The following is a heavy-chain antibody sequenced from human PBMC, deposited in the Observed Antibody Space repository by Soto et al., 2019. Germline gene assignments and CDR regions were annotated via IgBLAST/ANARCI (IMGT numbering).Heavy chain of an antibody. CDR3: ASVLRFLGSYYYYGMDV. D-gene: IGHD3-3*01. V-gene: IGHV1-69*13. Sequence: GASVKVSCKASGGTFSSYAISWVRQAPGQGLEWMGGIIPIFGTANYAQKFQGRVTITADESTSTAYMELSILRSEDTAVYYCASVLRFLGSYYYYGMDVWGQGTTVTVSS. CDR2: IIPIFGTA. CDR1: GGTFSSYA. J-gene: IGHJ6*02.